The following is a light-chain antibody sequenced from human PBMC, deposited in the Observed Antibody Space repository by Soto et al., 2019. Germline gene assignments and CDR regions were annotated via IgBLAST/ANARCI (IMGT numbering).Light chain of an antibody. CDR3: QQYGNSPFT. CDR1: QTVSRSA. Sequence: EIVLTHSPGTLSLSPGERATLSCRASQTVSRSALAWYQQKPGQAPRLLIYGASNRATGIPDRFSGSGSGTDFTLTISRLEPEDFEVYYCQQYGNSPFTFGGGTKVDIK. J-gene: IGKJ4*01. CDR2: GAS. V-gene: IGKV3-20*01.